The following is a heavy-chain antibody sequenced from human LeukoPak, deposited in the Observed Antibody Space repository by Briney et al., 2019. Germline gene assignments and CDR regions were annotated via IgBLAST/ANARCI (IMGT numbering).Heavy chain of an antibody. D-gene: IGHD1-26*01. V-gene: IGHV3-49*04. Sequence: GGSLRLSCAVSGFTVSNNYMSWVRQAPGKGLEWVGFIRSKAYGGTTEYAASVKGRFTISRDDSKSIAYLQMNSLKTEDTAVYYCTRGGALGDYWGQGTLVTVSS. CDR3: TRGGALGDY. J-gene: IGHJ4*02. CDR1: GFTVSNNY. CDR2: IRSKAYGGTT.